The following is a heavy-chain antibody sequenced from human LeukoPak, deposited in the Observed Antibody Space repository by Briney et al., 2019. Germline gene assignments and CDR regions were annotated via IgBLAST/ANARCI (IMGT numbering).Heavy chain of an antibody. CDR1: GYTFTSYG. CDR3: ARDRGNGDYLADY. D-gene: IGHD4-17*01. CDR2: IIPILGIA. J-gene: IGHJ4*02. V-gene: IGHV1-69*04. Sequence: ASVKVSCKASGYTFTSYGISWVRQAPGQGLEWMGRIIPILGIANYAQKFQGRVTITADKSTSTAYMELSSLRSEDTAVYYCARDRGNGDYLADYWGQGTLVTVSS.